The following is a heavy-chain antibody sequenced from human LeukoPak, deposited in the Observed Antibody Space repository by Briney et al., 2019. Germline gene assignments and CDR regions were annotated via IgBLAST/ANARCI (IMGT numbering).Heavy chain of an antibody. Sequence: PGGSLRLSCVGSGFNFRSYEMIWVRQAPGKGLEWLSYISSGGSRIYYADSVKGQFTISRDDAKNSLFLQMNILETEDTAVYSCARESDDGGYRFDYWGQGSLVTVS. CDR1: GFNFRSYE. J-gene: IGHJ4*02. D-gene: IGHD5-12*01. CDR3: ARESDDGGYRFDY. V-gene: IGHV3-48*03. CDR2: ISSGGSRI.